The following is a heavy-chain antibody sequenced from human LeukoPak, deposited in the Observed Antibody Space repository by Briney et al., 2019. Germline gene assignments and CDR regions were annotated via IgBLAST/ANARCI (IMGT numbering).Heavy chain of an antibody. Sequence: PQTLSLTCTVSGGSISSGGYYWSWIRQHPGKGLEWIGYIYYSGSTYYNPSLKSRVTISVDTSKNQFSLKQSSVTAADTAVYYCARRAAADTNYYYYYMDVWGKGTTVTVSS. D-gene: IGHD6-13*01. CDR3: ARRAAADTNYYYYYMDV. J-gene: IGHJ6*03. CDR2: IYYSGST. V-gene: IGHV4-31*03. CDR1: GGSISSGGYY.